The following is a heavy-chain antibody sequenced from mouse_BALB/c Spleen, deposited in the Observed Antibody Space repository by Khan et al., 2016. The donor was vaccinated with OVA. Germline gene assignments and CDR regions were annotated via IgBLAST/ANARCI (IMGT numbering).Heavy chain of an antibody. V-gene: IGHV9-3-1*01. Sequence: QIQLVQSGPELKKPGETVKISCKASGYTFTNYGFNWVKQAPGKGLKWMGWINTYTGEPTYADDFKGRVAFYLETSASTANLQINNLKNEDTATYLCARSQLLYYAMDYWGQGTSVTVSS. CDR2: INTYTGEP. CDR1: GYTFTNYG. J-gene: IGHJ4*01. D-gene: IGHD4-1*02. CDR3: ARSQLLYYAMDY.